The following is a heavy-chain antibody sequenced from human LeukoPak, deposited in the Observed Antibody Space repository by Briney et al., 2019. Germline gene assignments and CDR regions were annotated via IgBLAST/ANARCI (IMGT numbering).Heavy chain of an antibody. CDR2: ISGSGGST. D-gene: IGHD3-22*01. J-gene: IGHJ4*02. CDR1: GFTFSSYA. Sequence: GGSLRLSCAASGFTFSSYAMSWVRQAPGKGLEWVSAISGSGGSTYYADSVKGRFTISRDDSKNTLYLQMNSLRAEDTAVYYCAKSGPYDSSGYRFDYWGQGTLVTVSS. CDR3: AKSGPYDSSGYRFDY. V-gene: IGHV3-23*01.